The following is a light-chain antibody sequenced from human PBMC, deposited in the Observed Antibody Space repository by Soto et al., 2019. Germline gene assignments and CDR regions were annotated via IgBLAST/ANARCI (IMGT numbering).Light chain of an antibody. V-gene: IGKV3-20*01. J-gene: IGKJ5*01. Sequence: EIVLTQSPGTLSLSPGERATLSCRASQTFSNSFLSWFQQIPGQAPRLLIYGASSRATGIPDRFSGSGSGTDFTLTIRRLEPEDFAVYYCQQYGSSGTFGQGTRLEIK. CDR3: QQYGSSGT. CDR2: GAS. CDR1: QTFSNSF.